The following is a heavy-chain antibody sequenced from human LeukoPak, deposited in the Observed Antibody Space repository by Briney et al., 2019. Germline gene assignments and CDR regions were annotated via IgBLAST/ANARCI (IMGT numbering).Heavy chain of an antibody. V-gene: IGHV3-30*02. Sequence: GGSLRLSCAASGFTFSSYGMHWVRQAPGKGLEWVAFIRYDGSNKYYADSVKGRLTISRDNSKNTLYLQMNSLRAEDTAVYYCAKAFAPGYSSSWYYFDYWGQGTLVTVSS. CDR1: GFTFSSYG. CDR3: AKAFAPGYSSSWYYFDY. J-gene: IGHJ4*02. D-gene: IGHD6-13*01. CDR2: IRYDGSNK.